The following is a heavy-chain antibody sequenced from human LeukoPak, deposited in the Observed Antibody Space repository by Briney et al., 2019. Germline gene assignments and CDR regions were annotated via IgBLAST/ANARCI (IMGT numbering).Heavy chain of an antibody. D-gene: IGHD1-26*01. CDR1: GYTFTGYY. J-gene: IGHJ3*02. V-gene: IGHV1-2*02. CDR2: ISAYNGNT. Sequence: ASVKVSCKASGYTFTGYYMHWVRQAPGQGLEWMGWISAYNGNTNYAQKFQGRVTMTRDMSTSTVYMELSSLRSEDTAVYYCARGSWPNAFDIWGQGTMVTVSS. CDR3: ARGSWPNAFDI.